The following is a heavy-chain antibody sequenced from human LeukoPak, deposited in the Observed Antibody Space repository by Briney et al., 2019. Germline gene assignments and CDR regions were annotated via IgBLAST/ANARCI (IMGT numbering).Heavy chain of an antibody. Sequence: GGSLRLSCAASGFTFSNYRMNWVRQAPGKGLEWVSSISTSGSYIYYADSVKGRFTISRDNAKNSLYLQMNSLRAEDTAVYYCARGESSGYYPADYWGQGTLVTVSS. D-gene: IGHD3-22*01. CDR2: ISTSGSYI. V-gene: IGHV3-21*01. J-gene: IGHJ4*02. CDR3: ARGESSGYYPADY. CDR1: GFTFSNYR.